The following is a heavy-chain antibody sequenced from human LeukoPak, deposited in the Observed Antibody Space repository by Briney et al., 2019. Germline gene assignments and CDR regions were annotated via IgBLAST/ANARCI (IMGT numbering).Heavy chain of an antibody. D-gene: IGHD6-19*01. J-gene: IGHJ4*02. V-gene: IGHV4-38-2*02. CDR2: IHHSGST. CDR3: ARAYSSGWYYQD. CDR1: GYSFNSGYY. Sequence: SETLSLTCTVSGYSFNSGYYWGWIRQAPGKGLEWIGNIHHSGSTNYNPSLKSRVTISVDTSKNQFSLKLSSVTAADTAVYYCARAYSSGWYYQDWGQGTLVTVSS.